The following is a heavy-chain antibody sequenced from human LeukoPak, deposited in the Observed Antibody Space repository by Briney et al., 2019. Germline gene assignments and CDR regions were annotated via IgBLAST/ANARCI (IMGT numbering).Heavy chain of an antibody. CDR1: GFTFSSYA. D-gene: IGHD3-22*01. V-gene: IGHV3-64*01. CDR3: ARNYYDSRGSYSFVAY. CDR2: ISSNGGST. Sequence: PGGSLRLSCAASGFTFSSYAMHWVRQAPGKGLEYVSTISSNGGSTYYANSVKGRFTISRDNSKNTLYLQMGSLRAEDMAVYYCARNYYDSRGSYSFVAYWGQGTLVTVSS. J-gene: IGHJ4*02.